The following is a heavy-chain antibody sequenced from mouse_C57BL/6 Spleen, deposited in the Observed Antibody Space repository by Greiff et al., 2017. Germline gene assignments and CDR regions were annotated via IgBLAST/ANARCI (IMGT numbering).Heavy chain of an antibody. CDR2: IRSKSNNYAT. V-gene: IGHV10-1*01. CDR1: GFSFNTYA. J-gene: IGHJ3*01. CDR3: VRHEIYDGYYWFAY. Sequence: EVQVVESGGGLVQPKGSLKLSCAASGFSFNTYAMNWVRQAPGKGLEWVARIRSKSNNYATYYADSVKDRFTISRDDSESMLYLQMNNLKTEDTAMYYCVRHEIYDGYYWFAYWGQGTLVTVSA. D-gene: IGHD2-3*01.